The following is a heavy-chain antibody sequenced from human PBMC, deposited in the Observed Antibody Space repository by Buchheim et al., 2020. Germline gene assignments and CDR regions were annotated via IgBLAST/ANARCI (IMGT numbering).Heavy chain of an antibody. CDR2: ISYDGSNK. D-gene: IGHD3-16*01. V-gene: IGHV3-30*18. J-gene: IGHJ6*02. Sequence: QVQLVESGGGVVQPGRSLRLSCAASGFTFSSYGMHWVRQAPGKGLEWVAVISYDGSNKYYADSVKGRFTISRDNSKNTLYLQMNSLRAEDTAVYYCAKAGKGDQYYGMDVWGEGTT. CDR1: GFTFSSYG. CDR3: AKAGKGDQYYGMDV.